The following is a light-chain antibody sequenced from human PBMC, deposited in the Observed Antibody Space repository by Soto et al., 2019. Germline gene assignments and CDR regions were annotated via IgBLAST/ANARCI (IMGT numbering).Light chain of an antibody. V-gene: IGLV4-69*01. CDR1: SGHSNYA. J-gene: IGLJ2*01. Sequence: QPVLTQSPSASASLGASVKLTCTLSSGHSNYAIAWHQQQPEKGPRFLMKLNSDGSHSKGDGIPERFSGSSSGAERYLTISTLQSEDEADYYCQTWVTGIHIFGGGTKLTVL. CDR3: QTWVTGIHI. CDR2: LNSDGSH.